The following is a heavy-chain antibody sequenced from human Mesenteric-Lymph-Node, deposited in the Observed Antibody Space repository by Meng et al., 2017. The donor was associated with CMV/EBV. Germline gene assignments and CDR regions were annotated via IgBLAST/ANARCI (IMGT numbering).Heavy chain of an antibody. CDR3: ARDSYGPNYYFFDN. V-gene: IGHV4-59*01. CDR1: GGSISSYY. CDR2: IYYSGST. D-gene: IGHD4/OR15-4a*01. Sequence: SETLSLTCTVSGGSISSYYWSWIRQPPGKGLEWIGYIYYSGSTNYNPSLKSRVTISVDTSKNQFSLKLSSVTAADTAVYYCARDSYGPNYYFFDNWGQGTLVTVSS. J-gene: IGHJ4*02.